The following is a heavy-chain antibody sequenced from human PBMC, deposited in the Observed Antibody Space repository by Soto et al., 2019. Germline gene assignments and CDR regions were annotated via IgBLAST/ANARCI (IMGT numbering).Heavy chain of an antibody. Sequence: QVQLQESGPGLVRPSQTLSLTCTVSGDSITSGDYYWTWIRQPPGKGLEWLGCIYSSVNTYYSPSLMSSITISIDTSKNQFFLRLSSVTAADTAIYYCATTAARGYSYGSRDFWGQGTVVTVSS. CDR1: GDSITSGDYY. CDR3: ATTAARGYSYGSRDF. CDR2: IYSSVNT. J-gene: IGHJ4*02. V-gene: IGHV4-30-4*01. D-gene: IGHD5-18*01.